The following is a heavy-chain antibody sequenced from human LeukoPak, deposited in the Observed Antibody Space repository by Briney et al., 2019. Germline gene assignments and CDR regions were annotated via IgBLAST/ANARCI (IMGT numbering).Heavy chain of an antibody. CDR2: IYWDDDK. CDR3: AQCRYCSGGSCYSDC. Sequence: SGPTLVKPTQTLTLTCTFSGFSLSTSGVGVGWIRQPPGKALEWLALIYWDDDKRYSPPLKSRLTITKDTSKNQVVLTMTNVDPVDTATYYCAQCRYCSGGSCYSDCWGQGTLVTVSS. D-gene: IGHD2-15*01. CDR1: GFSLSTSGVG. V-gene: IGHV2-5*02. J-gene: IGHJ4*02.